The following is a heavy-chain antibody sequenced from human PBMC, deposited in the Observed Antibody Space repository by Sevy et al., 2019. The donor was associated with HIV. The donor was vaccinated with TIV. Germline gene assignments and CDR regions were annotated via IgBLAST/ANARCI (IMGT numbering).Heavy chain of an antibody. D-gene: IGHD2-15*01. V-gene: IGHV3-53*01. CDR1: GFSVSSNY. Sequence: GGSLRLSCAASGFSVSSNYMSWVRQAPGKGPEWVSVIHSGGKISYADSVQGRFTISRDNSKKTLYLQMNSLRAEDTAVYYCAREDIVLGEDNYYCIDVWGQGTTVTVSS. J-gene: IGHJ6*02. CDR2: IHSGGKI. CDR3: AREDIVLGEDNYYCIDV.